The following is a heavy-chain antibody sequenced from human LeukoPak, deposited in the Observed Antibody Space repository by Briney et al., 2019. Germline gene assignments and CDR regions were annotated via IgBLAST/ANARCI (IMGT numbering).Heavy chain of an antibody. D-gene: IGHD6-13*01. CDR1: GYTFTSYY. CDR3: ARVYSGQEGGNWFDP. V-gene: IGHV1-46*01. Sequence: GASVKVSCKASGYTFTSYYMHWVRQAPGQGLEWMGIINPSGGSTSYAQKFQGRVTMTRDTSTSTVYMELSSLRSEDTAVYYCARVYSGQEGGNWFDPWGQGTLVTVSS. CDR2: INPSGGST. J-gene: IGHJ5*02.